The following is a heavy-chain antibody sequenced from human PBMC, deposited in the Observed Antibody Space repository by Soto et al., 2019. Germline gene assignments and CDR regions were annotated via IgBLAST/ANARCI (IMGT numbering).Heavy chain of an antibody. CDR3: ARKYSSGWYHFDY. J-gene: IGHJ4*02. CDR1: GGSFSGYY. D-gene: IGHD6-19*01. V-gene: IGHV4-34*01. CDR2: INHSGST. Sequence: SETLSLTCAVYGGSFSGYYWSWIRQPPGKGLEWIGEINHSGSTNYNPSLKSRVTISVDTSKNQFSLKLSSVTAADTAVYYCARKYSSGWYHFDYWGKGTLVTVSS.